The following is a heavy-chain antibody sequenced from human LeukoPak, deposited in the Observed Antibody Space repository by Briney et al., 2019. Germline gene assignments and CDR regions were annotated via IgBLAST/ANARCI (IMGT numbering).Heavy chain of an antibody. CDR2: IKSEADGRTT. CDR1: GFTFSNVW. CDR3: TTDIDYVFAFDN. V-gene: IGHV3-15*01. Sequence: GGSLRLSCAASGFTFSNVWMSWVRQAPGEGLEWVGRIKSEADGRTTDYAAPVKGRFTVSRDDSKNTLYLQMNSLKTEDTALYYCTTDIDYVFAFDNWGQGTMITVSS. D-gene: IGHD4-17*01. J-gene: IGHJ3*02.